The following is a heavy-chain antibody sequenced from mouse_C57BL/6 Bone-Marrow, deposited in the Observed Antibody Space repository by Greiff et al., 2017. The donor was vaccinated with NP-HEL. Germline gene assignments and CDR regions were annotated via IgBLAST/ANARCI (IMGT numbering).Heavy chain of an antibody. J-gene: IGHJ2*01. CDR3: ASFQTAYFDY. V-gene: IGHV1-63*01. CDR2: IYPGGGYT. CDR1: GYTFTNYW. D-gene: IGHD4-1*01. Sequence: VQLQQSGAELVRPGTSVKMSCTASGYTFTNYWIGWAKQRPGHGLEWIGDIYPGGGYTNYNEKFKGKATLTADKSSSTAYMQFSSLTSDDSAIYYWASFQTAYFDYWGQGTTLTVSS.